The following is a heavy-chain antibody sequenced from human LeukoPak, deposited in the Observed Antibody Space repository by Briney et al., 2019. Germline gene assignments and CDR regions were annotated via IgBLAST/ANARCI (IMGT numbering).Heavy chain of an antibody. J-gene: IGHJ4*02. D-gene: IGHD6-13*01. V-gene: IGHV1-18*01. CDR3: ARDIAAAGTLIRTNYYFDY. CDR1: GYTFTSYG. Sequence: ASVKVSCKASGYTFTSYGISWVRQAPGQGLGWMGWISAYNGNTNYAQKLQGRVTMTTDTSTSTAYMELRSLRSDDTAVYYCARDIAAAGTLIRTNYYFDYWGQGTLVTVSS. CDR2: ISAYNGNT.